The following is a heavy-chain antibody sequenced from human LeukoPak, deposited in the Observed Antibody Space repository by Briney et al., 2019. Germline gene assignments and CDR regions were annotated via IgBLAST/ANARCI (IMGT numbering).Heavy chain of an antibody. CDR3: ARDDHCDESAEYFQH. CDR1: GYTFTSYG. CDR2: ISAYNGNT. J-gene: IGHJ1*01. V-gene: IGHV1-18*01. D-gene: IGHD4-17*01. Sequence: ASVKVSCTPSGYTFTSYGISWVRQAPGQGLEWMGWISAYNGNTNYAQKLQGRVTMTTDTSTSTDYMELRSLRSDDAPGYYCARDDHCDESAEYFQHWGQGTLVTVSS.